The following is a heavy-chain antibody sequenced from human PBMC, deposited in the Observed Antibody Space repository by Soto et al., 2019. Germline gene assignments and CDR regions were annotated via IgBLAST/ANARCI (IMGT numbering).Heavy chain of an antibody. CDR2: ISAYNGNT. CDR3: ARLQRYCTSTSCSQYYFDY. D-gene: IGHD2-2*01. Sequence: QVQLGQTGAEVKKPGASVKVSCKASGYTFTSYGISWVRQAPGQGLGWMGWISAYNGNTNYAQKLQGRVTMTTDTSTSTAYMELRSLRSDDTAVYYCARLQRYCTSTSCSQYYFDYWGQGTLVTVSS. J-gene: IGHJ4*02. CDR1: GYTFTSYG. V-gene: IGHV1-18*01.